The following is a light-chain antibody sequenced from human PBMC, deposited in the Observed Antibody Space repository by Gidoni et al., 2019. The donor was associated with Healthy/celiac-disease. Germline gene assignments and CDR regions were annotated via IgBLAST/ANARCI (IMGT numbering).Light chain of an antibody. CDR3: RQALQTRT. CDR2: LGS. V-gene: IGKV2-28*01. Sequence: EIVMTQSRLSRPVTPGEPASIPCRSSQSLLHSNGYTYLDWYLQKSGQSPQLLIYLGSNRASGVPDRFSGSGSGTDFTLKISRVEAEDVGVYYCRQALQTRTFGGGTKVEIK. CDR1: QSLLHSNGYTY. J-gene: IGKJ4*01.